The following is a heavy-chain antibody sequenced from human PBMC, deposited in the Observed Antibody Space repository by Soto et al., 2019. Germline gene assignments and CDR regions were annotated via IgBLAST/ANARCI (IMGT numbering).Heavy chain of an antibody. CDR3: ARVNTWAGDYERLRYNWFDP. CDR2: ISAYNGNT. J-gene: IGHJ5*02. V-gene: IGHV1-18*01. CDR1: GYTFTSYG. Sequence: ASVRVSCKASGYTFTSYGISWVRQAPGEGLEWMGWISAYNGNTNYAQKLQGRVTMTTDTSTSTAYMELRSLRSDDTAVYYCARVNTWAGDYERLRYNWFDPWGQGTLVTFSS. D-gene: IGHD4-17*01.